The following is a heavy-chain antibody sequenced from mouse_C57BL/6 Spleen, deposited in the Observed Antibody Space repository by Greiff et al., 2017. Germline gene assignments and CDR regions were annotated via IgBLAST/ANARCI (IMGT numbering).Heavy chain of an antibody. CDR1: GYTFTSYW. CDR2: INPSSGYT. CDR3: ASYYYGSSCYFDY. J-gene: IGHJ2*01. V-gene: IGHV1-7*01. Sequence: QVQLQQSGAELAKPGASVKLSCKASGYTFTSYWMHWVKQRPGQGLEWIGYINPSSGYTKYNQKFKDKATLTADKSSSTAYMQLSSLTYEDSAVYYCASYYYGSSCYFDYWGQGTTLTVSS. D-gene: IGHD1-1*01.